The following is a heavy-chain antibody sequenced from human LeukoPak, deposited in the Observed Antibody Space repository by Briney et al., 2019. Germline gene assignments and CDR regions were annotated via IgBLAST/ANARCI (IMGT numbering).Heavy chain of an antibody. V-gene: IGHV3-30*02. CDR3: ARSPTSWYFDY. CDR1: GFTFSGSG. CDR2: IRYHGSDK. D-gene: IGHD2-2*01. J-gene: IGHJ4*02. Sequence: PGGSLRLSCAASGFTFSGSGMHWVHQAPGKGLEWVAFIRYHGSDKYYADSVKGRFTISRDNSKNTLYLQMNSLRPEDTSVYFCARSPTSWYFDYWGQGTLVTVSS.